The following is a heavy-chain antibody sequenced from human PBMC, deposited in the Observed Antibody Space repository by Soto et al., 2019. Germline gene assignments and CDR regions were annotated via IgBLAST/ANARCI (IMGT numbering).Heavy chain of an antibody. V-gene: IGHV1-18*01. D-gene: IGHD2-8*01. J-gene: IGHJ4*02. Sequence: QVQLVQSGGEVKRPGASVKVSCKTSGYTFSNYGITWVRQAPGQPLEWLGWISLYSDGTNYAQKFQGRVSMTTDTSTTTAYMELRSLRSDDTAVYFCARRLTETVSALGYWGQGTLVSVSS. CDR3: ARRLTETVSALGY. CDR1: GYTFSNYG. CDR2: ISLYSDGT.